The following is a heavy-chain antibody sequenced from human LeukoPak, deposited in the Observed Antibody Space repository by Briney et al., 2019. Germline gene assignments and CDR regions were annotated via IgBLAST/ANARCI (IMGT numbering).Heavy chain of an antibody. J-gene: IGHJ3*02. CDR2: IHYSGST. Sequence: SETLSLTCAVSGGSISTYYWSWIRQPPGKGLEWTGYIHYSGSTNYNPSLKSRVTILVDTSKNQFSRRLSSVTAADTAVYYCARGGLDSNGYWTAFDIWGQGTMVTVSS. D-gene: IGHD3-22*01. CDR3: ARGGLDSNGYWTAFDI. CDR1: GGSISTYY. V-gene: IGHV4-59*01.